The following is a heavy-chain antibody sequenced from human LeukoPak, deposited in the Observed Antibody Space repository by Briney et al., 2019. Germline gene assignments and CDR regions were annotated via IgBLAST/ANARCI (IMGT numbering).Heavy chain of an antibody. D-gene: IGHD6-19*01. V-gene: IGHV3-21*01. CDR1: GFTFSSYS. CDR3: AISSGWYEDDY. CDR2: ISSSSSYI. Sequence: GESLKISCAASGFTFSSYSMNWVRQAPGKGLEWVSSISSSSSYIYYADSVKGRFTISRDNAKNSLYLQMNSLRAEDTAVYYCAISSGWYEDDYWGQGTLVTVSS. J-gene: IGHJ4*02.